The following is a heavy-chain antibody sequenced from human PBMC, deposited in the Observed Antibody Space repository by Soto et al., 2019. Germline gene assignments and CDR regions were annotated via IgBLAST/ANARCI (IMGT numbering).Heavy chain of an antibody. D-gene: IGHD1-20*01. CDR1: GFTFSNYW. V-gene: IGHV3-74*01. J-gene: IGHJ3*01. CDR2: VNGDGSST. CDR3: ARDNWNTV. Sequence: GGSLRLSCAASGFTFSNYWMHWVRQAPGKGLVWVSRVNGDGSSTFYADSVEGRFTISRENAENTVFLQMNSLRAEDTAVYYCARDNWNTVWGQGTMVTVSS.